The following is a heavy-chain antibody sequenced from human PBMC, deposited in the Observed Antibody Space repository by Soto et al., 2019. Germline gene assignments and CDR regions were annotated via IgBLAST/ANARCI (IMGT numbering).Heavy chain of an antibody. CDR1: GGSISSGY. Sequence: SETLSLTCTVSGGSISSGYWNWIRHPAGKGLEWIGRIHSSGRTSYNPSLKSRVTMSLDKSNNQFSLKLSSVTAADTAVYYCAKDPSSYYLFYGFDVCGHRTTVTVSS. CDR3: AKDPSSYYLFYGFDV. D-gene: IGHD3-16*02. J-gene: IGHJ6*02. V-gene: IGHV4-4*07. CDR2: IHSSGRT.